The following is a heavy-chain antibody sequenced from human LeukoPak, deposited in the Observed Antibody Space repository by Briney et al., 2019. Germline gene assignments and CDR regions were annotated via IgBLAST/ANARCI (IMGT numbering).Heavy chain of an antibody. V-gene: IGHV4-59*08. CDR2: IYYSGIT. J-gene: IGHJ4*02. D-gene: IGHD6-6*01. Sequence: PSETLSLTCTVSGDSISSYYWSWIRQPPGKGLEWIAYIYYSGITNYNPSLKSRVTISVDTSKNQFSLKLSSVTAADTAVYYCARHRAYSSSSPFDYWGQGTLVTVSS. CDR1: GDSISSYY. CDR3: ARHRAYSSSSPFDY.